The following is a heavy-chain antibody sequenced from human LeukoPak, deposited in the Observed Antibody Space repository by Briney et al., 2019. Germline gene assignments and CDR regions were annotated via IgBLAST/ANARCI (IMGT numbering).Heavy chain of an antibody. CDR2: IIPIFGTA. CDR3: ARASDGYSSGWETYYYLDV. CDR1: GGTFSSYA. D-gene: IGHD6-19*01. V-gene: IGHV1-69*01. J-gene: IGHJ6*03. Sequence: ALVKVSCKASGGTFSSYAISWVRQAPGQGLEWMGGIIPIFGTANYAQKFQGRVTITADESTSTAYMELSSLRSEDTAVYYGARASDGYSSGWETYYYLDVWGKGTTVTVSS.